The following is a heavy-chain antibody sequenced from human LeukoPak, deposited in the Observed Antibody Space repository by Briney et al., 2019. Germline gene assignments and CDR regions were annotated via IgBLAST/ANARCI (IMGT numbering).Heavy chain of an antibody. Sequence: ASVKVSCKASGYTFTGYYMHWVRQAPGQRLEWMGWINAGNGNTKYSQKFQGRVTITRDTSASTAYMELSSLRSEDTAVYYCARGFSSSPRREYYFDYWGQGTLVTVSS. V-gene: IGHV1-3*01. J-gene: IGHJ4*02. CDR3: ARGFSSSPRREYYFDY. D-gene: IGHD6-6*01. CDR2: INAGNGNT. CDR1: GYTFTGYY.